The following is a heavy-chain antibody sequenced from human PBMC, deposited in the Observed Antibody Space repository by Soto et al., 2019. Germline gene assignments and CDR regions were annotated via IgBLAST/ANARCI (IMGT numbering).Heavy chain of an antibody. CDR2: IYYSGST. Sequence: PSETLSLTCTVSGGSVSSGSYYWRWIRQPPGKGLEWIGYIYYSGSTNYNPSLKSRVTISVDTSKNQFSLKLSSVTAADTAVYYCARIYGDYEYWGQGTLVTVSS. CDR1: GGSVSSGSYY. V-gene: IGHV4-61*01. CDR3: ARIYGDYEY. D-gene: IGHD4-17*01. J-gene: IGHJ4*02.